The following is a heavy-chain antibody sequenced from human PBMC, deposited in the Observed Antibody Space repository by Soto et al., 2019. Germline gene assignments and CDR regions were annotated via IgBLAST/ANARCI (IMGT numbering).Heavy chain of an antibody. CDR2: ISSSSYI. CDR1: GFTFSSYN. V-gene: IGHV3-21*01. Sequence: PGGSLRLSCAASGFTFSSYNMNWVRQAPGKGLEWDSFISSSSYIYYADSVKGRFTISRDKAKNSLSLQMNSLRAEDTAVYYCARDPGGYRSLHFDYWGQGT. CDR3: ARDPGGYRSLHFDY. J-gene: IGHJ4*02. D-gene: IGHD1-26*01.